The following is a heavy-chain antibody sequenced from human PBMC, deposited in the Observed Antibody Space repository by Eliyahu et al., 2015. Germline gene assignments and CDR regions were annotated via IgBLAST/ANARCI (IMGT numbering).Heavy chain of an antibody. CDR3: ARQSLRGYIFDY. Sequence: RQPPGKGLEWIGSIYYSGSTYYNPSLKSRVTISVDTSKNQFSLKLSSVTAADTAVYYCARQSLRGYIFDYWGQGTLVTVSS. CDR2: IYYSGST. V-gene: IGHV4-39*01. J-gene: IGHJ4*02. D-gene: IGHD3-22*01.